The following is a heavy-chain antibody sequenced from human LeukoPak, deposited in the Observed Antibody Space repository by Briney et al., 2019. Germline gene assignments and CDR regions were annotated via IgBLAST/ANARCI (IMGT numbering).Heavy chain of an antibody. V-gene: IGHV4-59*01. CDR3: ARVSGFWSGFGYFDY. CDR1: GGSISSYY. CDR2: IYYSGST. Sequence: PSETLSLTCTVSGGSISSYYWSWIRQPPGKGLEWIGYIYYSGSTNYNPSLKSRVTISVDPSKNQFSLKLSSVTAADTAVYYCARVSGFWSGFGYFDYWGQGTLVTVSS. D-gene: IGHD3-3*01. J-gene: IGHJ4*02.